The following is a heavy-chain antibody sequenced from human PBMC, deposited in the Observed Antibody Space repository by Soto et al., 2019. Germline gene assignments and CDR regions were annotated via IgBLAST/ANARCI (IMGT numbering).Heavy chain of an antibody. Sequence: GGSLRLSCAASGFTFSSYAMSWVRQAPGKGLGCISVISVSGGTTYYADSVKGRFTISRDNSKNTLYLQMNSLRAEDTAVYYCAKDYYDCSGYFKANKYDAFDIWGQGTMVTVSS. D-gene: IGHD3-22*01. J-gene: IGHJ3*02. CDR3: AKDYYDCSGYFKANKYDAFDI. CDR1: GFTFSSYA. CDR2: ISVSGGTT. V-gene: IGHV3-23*01.